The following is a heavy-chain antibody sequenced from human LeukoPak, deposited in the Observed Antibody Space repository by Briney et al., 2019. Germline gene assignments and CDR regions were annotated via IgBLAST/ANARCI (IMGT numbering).Heavy chain of an antibody. CDR3: ARGIQEDYYDSSGYYYSWFDP. V-gene: IGHV4-30-2*01. CDR2: LYHSGST. Sequence: SQTPSLTCAVSGGSISSGGYSWSWIRQPPGKGLEWIGYLYHSGSTYYNPSLKSRVTISVDRSKNQFSLKLSSETAADTAVYYCARGIQEDYYDSSGYYYSWFDPWGQGTLVTVSS. D-gene: IGHD3-22*01. J-gene: IGHJ5*02. CDR1: GGSISSGGYS.